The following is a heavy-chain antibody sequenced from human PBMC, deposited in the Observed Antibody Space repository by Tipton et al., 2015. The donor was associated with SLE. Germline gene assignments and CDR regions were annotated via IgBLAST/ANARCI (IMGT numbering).Heavy chain of an antibody. CDR3: VRRVAVAVYWYFDL. CDR1: GGSFSGYY. V-gene: IGHV4-34*01. Sequence: TLSLTCAVYGGSFSGYYWGWIRQPPGKGLEWIGEINHSGSTNYNPSLKSRVTISVDTSKNQFSLKLSSVTAADTAVYYCVRRVAVAVYWYFDLWGQGTLVTVSS. CDR2: INHSGST. J-gene: IGHJ2*01. D-gene: IGHD6-19*01.